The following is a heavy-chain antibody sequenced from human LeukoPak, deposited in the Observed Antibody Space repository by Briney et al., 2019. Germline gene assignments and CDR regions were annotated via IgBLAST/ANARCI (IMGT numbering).Heavy chain of an antibody. CDR1: GHTFTGYY. Sequence: GASVKVSCKASGHTFTGYYMHWVRQAPGQGLEWMGWINPNSGGTNYAQKFQGRVTMTTDTSTSTAYMELSSLRSEDTAVYYCARGANWATLYYMDIWGKGTTVIISS. D-gene: IGHD7-27*01. V-gene: IGHV1-2*02. CDR2: INPNSGGT. J-gene: IGHJ6*03. CDR3: ARGANWATLYYMDI.